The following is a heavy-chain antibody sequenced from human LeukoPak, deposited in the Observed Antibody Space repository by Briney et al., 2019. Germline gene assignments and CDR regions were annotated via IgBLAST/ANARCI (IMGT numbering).Heavy chain of an antibody. Sequence: GALRLSCAASGFTFSSYAMSWVRQAPGKGLEWVSSISSSSSYIYYADSVKGRFTISRDNAKNSLYLQMNSLRAEDTAVYYCATRSSIAARRGVYWGQGTLVTVSS. J-gene: IGHJ4*02. CDR3: ATRSSIAARRGVY. D-gene: IGHD6-6*01. CDR1: GFTFSSYA. V-gene: IGHV3-21*01. CDR2: ISSSSSYI.